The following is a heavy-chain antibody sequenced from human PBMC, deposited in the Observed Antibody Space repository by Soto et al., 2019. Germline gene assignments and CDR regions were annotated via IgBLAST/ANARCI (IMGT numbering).Heavy chain of an antibody. V-gene: IGHV3-48*03. CDR1: GFSFSTYE. CDR3: ARDKSLVYGMDV. J-gene: IGHJ6*02. CDR2: ISSSGTI. Sequence: EVQLVESGGGLIQPGGSLRLSCVASGFSFSTYEMNWVRQAPGKGLEWVSYISSSGTIYYADAVKGRFTISRDNVKNSLFLHMSDLSADDTAVYYCARDKSLVYGMDVWGQGTTVSVSS.